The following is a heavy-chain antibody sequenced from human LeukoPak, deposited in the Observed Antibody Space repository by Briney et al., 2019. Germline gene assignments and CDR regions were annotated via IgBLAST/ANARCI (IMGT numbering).Heavy chain of an antibody. D-gene: IGHD3-9*01. CDR1: GFTFRSYD. CDR3: ARGSSYGILSRYYGTDV. Sequence: GGSLRLSCVASGFTFRSYDMFWVRQPTGKGLEWVSGIGTAGDTNYADSVKGRFTISRENAKNSLYLQMNSLRAGDTAVYYRARGSSYGILSRYYGTDVWGQGTTVTVSS. V-gene: IGHV3-13*04. J-gene: IGHJ6*02. CDR2: IGTAGDT.